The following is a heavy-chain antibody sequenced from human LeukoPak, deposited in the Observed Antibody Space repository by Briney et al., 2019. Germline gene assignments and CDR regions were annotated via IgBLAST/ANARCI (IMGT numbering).Heavy chain of an antibody. CDR2: INHSGST. J-gene: IGHJ4*02. V-gene: IGHV4-34*01. D-gene: IGHD3-10*01. CDR1: GGSFSGYY. CDR3: AREDAYYYGSGSYRIFDY. Sequence: PSETLSLTCAVYGGSFSGYYWSWIRQPPGKGLEWIGEINHSGSTNYNPSLKSRVTISVDTSKNQFSLKLSSVTAAATAVYYCAREDAYYYGSGSYRIFDYWGQGTLVTVSS.